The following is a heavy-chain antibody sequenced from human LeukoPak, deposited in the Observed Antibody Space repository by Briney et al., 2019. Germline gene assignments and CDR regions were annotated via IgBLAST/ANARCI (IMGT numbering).Heavy chain of an antibody. CDR2: INPSSGDT. Sequence: ASVKVSCKTSRYTFTGYYLHWVRQAPGQGLEWMGWINPSSGDTNYAQRFQGRVTMTRDTSIGTAYMELKSLISDDTAVFYCAISDFADSDVYFDSWGQGTLVIVSS. J-gene: IGHJ4*02. D-gene: IGHD4-17*01. CDR1: RYTFTGYY. V-gene: IGHV1-2*02. CDR3: AISDFADSDVYFDS.